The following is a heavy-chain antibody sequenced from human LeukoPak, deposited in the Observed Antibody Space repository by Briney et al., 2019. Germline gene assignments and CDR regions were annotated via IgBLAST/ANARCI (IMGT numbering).Heavy chain of an antibody. CDR1: GFTFSDYY. Sequence: ESLRLSCAASGFTFSDYYMSWIRQPPGKGLEWIGYIYYSGSTNYNPSLKSRVTISVDTSKNQFSLKLSSVTAADTAVYYCARFLSGSYYGRFDYWGQGTLVTVSS. CDR3: ARFLSGSYYGRFDY. J-gene: IGHJ4*02. CDR2: IYYSGST. D-gene: IGHD1-26*01. V-gene: IGHV4-59*08.